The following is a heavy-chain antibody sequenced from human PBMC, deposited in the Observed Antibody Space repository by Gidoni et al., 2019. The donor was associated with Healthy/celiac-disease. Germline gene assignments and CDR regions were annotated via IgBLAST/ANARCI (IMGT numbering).Heavy chain of an antibody. D-gene: IGHD5-18*01. J-gene: IGHJ5*02. CDR2: IYWNDDK. V-gene: IGHV2-5*01. CDR3: AQGVGYSYGYNWFDP. Sequence: QITLKESGPTLVKPTQTLTLTCTFSGFSLSTSGVGVGWIRQPPGKALEWLALIYWNDDKRYSPSLKSRLTITKDTSKNQVVLTMTNMDPVDTATYYCAQGVGYSYGYNWFDPWGQGTLVTVSS. CDR1: GFSLSTSGVG.